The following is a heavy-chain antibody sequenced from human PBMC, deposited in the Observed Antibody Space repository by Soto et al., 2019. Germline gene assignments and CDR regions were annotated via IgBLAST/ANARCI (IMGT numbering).Heavy chain of an antibody. CDR3: ARDRPGEQHYFDF. V-gene: IGHV3-74*01. CDR2: INTDGSGT. CDR1: GFIFSSDW. Sequence: EVQLVESGGNLVQPGGSLRLSCAASGFIFSSDWMHWVRQAPGGGLVWVSRINTDGSGTTYADSEKGRFTISRDNSKDMLYLQMNSLRAEDTAVYYCARDRPGEQHYFDFWGQGILVTVSS. J-gene: IGHJ4*02. D-gene: IGHD6-6*01.